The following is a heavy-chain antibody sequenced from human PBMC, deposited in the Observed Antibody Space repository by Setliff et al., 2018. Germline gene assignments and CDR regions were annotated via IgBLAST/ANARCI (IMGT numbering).Heavy chain of an antibody. D-gene: IGHD3-10*01. J-gene: IGHJ3*02. CDR2: IIPIFGTA. V-gene: IGHV1-69*05. CDR3: VKTHWDTWIRGAFDI. Sequence: GASVKVSCKASGGTFSSYAISWVRQAPGQGLEWMGGIIPIFGTANYARKFQGRVTISRDSSKNTLYLQMSSLRAEDTAVYYCVKTHWDTWIRGAFDIWGQGTMVTVSS. CDR1: GGTFSSYA.